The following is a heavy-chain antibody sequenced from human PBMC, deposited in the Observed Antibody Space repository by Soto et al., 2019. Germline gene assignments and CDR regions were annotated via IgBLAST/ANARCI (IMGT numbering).Heavy chain of an antibody. J-gene: IGHJ4*02. D-gene: IGHD1-26*01. Sequence: ASVKVSCKASGYTFTSYAMHWVRQAPGQRLEWMGWINAGNGNTYYPQKFQGRFTITRDTSASIAYMELSSLRPEDTAVYYCARESKYSGSYYYEFCGQGTLVTVSS. V-gene: IGHV1-3*01. CDR3: ARESKYSGSYYYEF. CDR2: INAGNGNT. CDR1: GYTFTSYA.